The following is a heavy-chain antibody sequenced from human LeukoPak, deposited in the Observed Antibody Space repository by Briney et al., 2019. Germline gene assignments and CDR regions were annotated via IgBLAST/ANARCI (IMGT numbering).Heavy chain of an antibody. Sequence: SETLSLTCPVSGDSISRPGYSWNWIRQPPGKGLEWIGYIYYTGSTYYNPSLKSRITISKDTSKNQFSLKLSSVTAADTAVYSCARGGDSSGYEGRFDPWGQGTLVTVSS. D-gene: IGHD3-22*01. CDR1: GDSISRPGYS. J-gene: IGHJ5*02. V-gene: IGHV4-30-4*07. CDR2: IYYTGST. CDR3: ARGGDSSGYEGRFDP.